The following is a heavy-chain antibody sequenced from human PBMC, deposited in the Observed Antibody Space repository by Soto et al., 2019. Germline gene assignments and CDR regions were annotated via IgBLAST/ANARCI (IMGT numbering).Heavy chain of an antibody. V-gene: IGHV3-66*01. CDR2: IYSGGST. CDR3: ARELRYFDWLLSSTYYYYYMDV. J-gene: IGHJ6*03. Sequence: GGSLRLSCAASGFTVSSNYMSWVRQAPGKGLEWVSVIYSGGSTYYADSVKGRLTISRDNSKNTLYLQMNSLRAEDTAVYYCARELRYFDWLLSSTYYYYYMDVWGKGTTVTVSS. CDR1: GFTVSSNY. D-gene: IGHD3-9*01.